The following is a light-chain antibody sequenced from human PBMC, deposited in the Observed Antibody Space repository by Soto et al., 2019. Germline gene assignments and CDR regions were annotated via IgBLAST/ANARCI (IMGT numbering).Light chain of an antibody. Sequence: QSALTQPPSASGSPGQSVTISCTGANSDVGAYNYGSWYQQHPGKAPKLMIFEVSKRPSGVPDRFSGSKSGNTASLTVSGLHAEYEADYYCISYGGGNAVVFGGGAQLTVL. J-gene: IGLJ2*01. V-gene: IGLV2-8*01. CDR3: ISYGGGNAVV. CDR1: NSDVGAYNY. CDR2: EVS.